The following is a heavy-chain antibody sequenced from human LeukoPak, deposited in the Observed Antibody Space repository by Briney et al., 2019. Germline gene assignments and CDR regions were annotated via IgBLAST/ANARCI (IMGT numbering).Heavy chain of an antibody. Sequence: GGSLRRSCAASGFTFTNYGMHWVRQAPGKGLEWVAIISHDGTIQHYGDSLKGRFTISRDNSKNTVSLQVNNLRPEDTAVYFCAKAPYIRGYYFDFWGQGIPVSVSS. CDR1: GFTFTNYG. CDR3: AKAPYIRGYYFDF. D-gene: IGHD3-22*01. V-gene: IGHV3-30*18. J-gene: IGHJ4*02. CDR2: ISHDGTIQ.